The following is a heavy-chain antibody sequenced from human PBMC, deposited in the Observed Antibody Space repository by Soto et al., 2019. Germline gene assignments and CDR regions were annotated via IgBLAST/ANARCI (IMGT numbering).Heavy chain of an antibody. V-gene: IGHV1-2*02. J-gene: IGHJ6*02. CDR2: INPNSGGT. CDR3: ARALRGVFDYYYYVMDV. D-gene: IGHD3-10*01. CDR1: GYTFTGYY. Sequence: ASVKVSCKASGYTFTGYYMHWVRQAPGQGLEWMGWINPNSGGTNYAQKFQGRVTMTRDTSISTAYMELSRLRSDDTAVYYCARALRGVFDYYYYVMDVWGQGTTVTVSS.